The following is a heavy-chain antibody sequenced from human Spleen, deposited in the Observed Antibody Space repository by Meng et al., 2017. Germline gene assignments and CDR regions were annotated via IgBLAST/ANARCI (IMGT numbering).Heavy chain of an antibody. V-gene: IGHV3-15*01. CDR2: IKRNSDGGTI. CDR3: ATGAAAADH. Sequence: GGSLRLSCVASGLSSTDAWMSWVRQAPGKGLEWVGRIKRNSDGGTIDYAAPVKGRLTISRDDSKNTLYLQMDSLINEDTAVYFCATGAAAADHWGQGTLVTVSS. D-gene: IGHD6-13*01. J-gene: IGHJ4*02. CDR1: GLSSTDAW.